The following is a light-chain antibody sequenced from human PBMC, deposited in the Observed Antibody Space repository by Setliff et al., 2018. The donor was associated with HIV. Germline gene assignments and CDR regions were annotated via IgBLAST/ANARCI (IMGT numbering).Light chain of an antibody. V-gene: IGLV2-14*01. CDR3: RSYTPRSTRV. CDR1: SSDVGAYNY. CDR2: EVN. Sequence: QSALAQPASVSGSPGQSITISCTGTSSDVGAYNYVSWYQQHPGKAPKLMIYEVNNRPSGVSNRFSGSKSGNTDALTISGLQAEEEADYYCRSYTPRSTRVFGTGTKVTVL. J-gene: IGLJ1*01.